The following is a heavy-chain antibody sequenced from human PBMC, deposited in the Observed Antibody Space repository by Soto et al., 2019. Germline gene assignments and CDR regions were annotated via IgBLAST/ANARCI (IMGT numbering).Heavy chain of an antibody. CDR2: ISYDGSNK. CDR1: GFIFSSYG. Sequence: LRLSCAASGFIFSSYGMHWVRQGPGKGLEWVAVISYDGSNKYYADSVKGRFTISRDNSKNTLYLQMNSLRAEDTAVYSCARPIAADLGPFDYWGQGTLVTVSS. V-gene: IGHV3-30*03. J-gene: IGHJ4*02. CDR3: ARPIAADLGPFDY. D-gene: IGHD6-13*01.